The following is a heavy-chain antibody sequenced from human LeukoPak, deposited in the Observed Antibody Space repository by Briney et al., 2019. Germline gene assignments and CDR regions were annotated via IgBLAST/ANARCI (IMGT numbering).Heavy chain of an antibody. Sequence: SVKVSCKASGGTFSSYGFSWVRQAPGQGLEWMGGIIPIFGAANYAQKFQDRVTITADKSTSTAYMELSSLRSEDTAVYYCARTVVVTAEHAFDIWGQGTMVTVSS. D-gene: IGHD2-21*02. CDR1: GGTFSSYG. V-gene: IGHV1-69*06. CDR3: ARTVVVTAEHAFDI. CDR2: IIPIFGAA. J-gene: IGHJ3*02.